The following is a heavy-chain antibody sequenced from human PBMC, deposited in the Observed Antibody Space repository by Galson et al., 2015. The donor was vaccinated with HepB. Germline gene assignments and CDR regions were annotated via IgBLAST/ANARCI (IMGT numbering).Heavy chain of an antibody. CDR1: GFKFSNYW. CDR2: IKKDGSEK. CDR3: ARGHYGMDV. V-gene: IGHV3-7*05. J-gene: IGHJ6*02. Sequence: SLRLSCAASGFKFSNYWMTWVRQAPGRGLEWVASIKKDGSEKYYVDSVKGRFTISRDNAKNSLYVQMNSLRAEDTAVYYCARGHYGMDVWGQGTTVTVSS.